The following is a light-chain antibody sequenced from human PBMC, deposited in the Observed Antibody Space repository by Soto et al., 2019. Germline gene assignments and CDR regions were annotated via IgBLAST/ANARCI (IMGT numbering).Light chain of an antibody. CDR2: DAS. Sequence: EFALTQSQATLSLWPGERATLSGRASQTVRNNYLAWYQQKPGQAPRLLIYDASSRATGIPDRFSGGGSGTDFTLTISRLEPEDFAVYYCQQFSSYPLTFGGGTKVDIK. CDR3: QQFSSYPLT. CDR1: QTVRNNY. V-gene: IGKV3-20*01. J-gene: IGKJ4*01.